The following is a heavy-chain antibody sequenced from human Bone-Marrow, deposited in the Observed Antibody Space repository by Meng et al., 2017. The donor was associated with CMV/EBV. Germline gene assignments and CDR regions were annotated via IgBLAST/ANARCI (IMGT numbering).Heavy chain of an antibody. V-gene: IGHV1-18*01. Sequence: ASVKVSCKASNYTFTNFGISWVRQAPGQGLEWMGWISPYDGDRNHAPRLQGRVTMATDTSTRTAYMDLRSLRSDDTAVYYCARDLRHVSDYGSYEDTFDIWGQGTMATVPS. J-gene: IGHJ3*02. CDR2: ISPYDGDR. CDR3: ARDLRHVSDYGSYEDTFDI. D-gene: IGHD4-11*01. CDR1: NYTFTNFG.